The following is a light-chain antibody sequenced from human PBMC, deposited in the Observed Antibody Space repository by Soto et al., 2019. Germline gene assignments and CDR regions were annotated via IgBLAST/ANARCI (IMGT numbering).Light chain of an antibody. J-gene: IGLJ2*01. Sequence: QSVLTQPASVSGSPGQSISISCTGTSRDVGLYNLVSWYQQHPGRAPKLMISEGTKRPSSVSPRFSGSRSGNTASLTISGLQPEDEADYYCSSYAGSVTFVVFGGWTKLTVL. V-gene: IGLV2-23*01. CDR1: SRDVGLYNL. CDR3: SSYAGSVTFVV. CDR2: EGT.